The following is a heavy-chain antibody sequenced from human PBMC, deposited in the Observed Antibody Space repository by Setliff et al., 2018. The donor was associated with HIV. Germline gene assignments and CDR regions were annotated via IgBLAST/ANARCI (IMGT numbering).Heavy chain of an antibody. CDR1: GASVNTNNYY. CDR2: IHFSGST. J-gene: IGHJ4*02. CDR3: ARPSLGIGGGALFDY. Sequence: LSLTCTVSGASVNTNNYYWGWIRQPPGKGLEWIGNIHFSGSTYYSPSLRSRVTIYVGTSKRQFFLSLSSVTAADTAVYFCARPSLGIGGGALFDYWGQGILVTVSS. D-gene: IGHD7-27*01. V-gene: IGHV4-39*01.